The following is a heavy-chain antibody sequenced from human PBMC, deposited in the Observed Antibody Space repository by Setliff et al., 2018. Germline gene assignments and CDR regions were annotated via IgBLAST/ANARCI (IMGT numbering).Heavy chain of an antibody. D-gene: IGHD6-19*01. CDR3: ARDLIAVAATTAFDI. Sequence: GASVKVSCKASGYTFTGHHLHWVRQAPGQGLEWMGWINPNSGGTNYAQKFQGRVTMTRDTSISTAYMELSRLRSDDTAIYYCARDLIAVAATTAFDIWGQGTMVTVSS. CDR2: INPNSGGT. CDR1: GYTFTGHH. V-gene: IGHV1-2*02. J-gene: IGHJ3*02.